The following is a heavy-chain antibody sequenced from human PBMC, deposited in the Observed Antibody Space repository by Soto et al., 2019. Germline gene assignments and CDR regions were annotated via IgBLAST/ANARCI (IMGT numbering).Heavy chain of an antibody. CDR2: IYPGDSDT. CDR1: GCSFTSYG. J-gene: IGHJ3*02. Sequence: GESQKISCKGSGCSFTSYGIGWVRQMPGKGLEWMGIIYPGDSDTRYSPSFQGQVTISADKSISTAYLQWSSLKASDTAMYYCARRLEGTVPDAFDIWGQGTMVTVSS. D-gene: IGHD4-17*01. V-gene: IGHV5-51*01. CDR3: ARRLEGTVPDAFDI.